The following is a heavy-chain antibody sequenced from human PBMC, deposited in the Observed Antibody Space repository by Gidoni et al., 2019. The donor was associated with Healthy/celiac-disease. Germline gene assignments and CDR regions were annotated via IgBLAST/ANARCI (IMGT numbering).Heavy chain of an antibody. CDR3: ARDSMGATGY. V-gene: IGHV4-61*02. D-gene: IGHD1-26*01. Sequence: QVQLQESGPGLVKPSQTLSTTCTVPGGSISSGSYYWSWIRPPAGKGLEWIGRIYTSGSTNYNPSLKSRVTISVDTSKNQFSLKLSSVTAADTAVYYCARDSMGATGYWGQGTLVTVSS. CDR1: GGSISSGSYY. CDR2: IYTSGST. J-gene: IGHJ4*02.